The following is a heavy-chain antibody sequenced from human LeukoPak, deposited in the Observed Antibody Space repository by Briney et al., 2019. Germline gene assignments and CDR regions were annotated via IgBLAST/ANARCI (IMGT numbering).Heavy chain of an antibody. J-gene: IGHJ3*02. Sequence: GGSLRLSCAASGFTFSTYVMQWVRQAPGKGLEYVSAITGDGGYTYYANSVKGRFPIFRDNSKKTLYLQMGSLRADDMAVYYCARVSTNERRNAFDIWGQGTMVTVSS. D-gene: IGHD2-8*01. CDR3: ARVSTNERRNAFDI. CDR2: ITGDGGYT. CDR1: GFTFSTYV. V-gene: IGHV3-64*01.